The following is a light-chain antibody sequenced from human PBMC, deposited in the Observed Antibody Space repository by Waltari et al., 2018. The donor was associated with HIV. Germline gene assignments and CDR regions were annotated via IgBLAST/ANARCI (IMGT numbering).Light chain of an antibody. V-gene: IGKV1-39*01. CDR1: ANIATY. CDR2: GAS. Sequence: DIQMTQSPSSLSASVGDTVTITCLASANIATYLNWYHHKSGAAPKLLIYGASSLQNAVPSRFSGSGFGTHFSLTITSLQADDFGTYYCQQSYITPCAFGQGTKLEV. CDR3: QQSYITPCA. J-gene: IGKJ2*01.